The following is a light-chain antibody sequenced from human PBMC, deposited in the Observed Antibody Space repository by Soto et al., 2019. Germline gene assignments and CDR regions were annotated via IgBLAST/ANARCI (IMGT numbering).Light chain of an antibody. CDR1: QNIDKW. CDR3: QQSSRTPLT. V-gene: IGKV1-5*01. CDR2: DAS. J-gene: IGKJ4*01. Sequence: DIQMTQSPSTLSASVGDRVSITCRASQNIDKWLAWYQQKPQKAPKLLIFDASTLESGVPSRFSGSGSGTEFTLTISSLQPDDFATYHCQQSSRTPLTFGGGTKVAIK.